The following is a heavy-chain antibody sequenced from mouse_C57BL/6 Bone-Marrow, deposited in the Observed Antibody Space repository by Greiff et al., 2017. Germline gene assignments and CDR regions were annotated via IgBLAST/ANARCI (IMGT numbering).Heavy chain of an antibody. V-gene: IGHV3-6*01. CDR2: ISYDGSN. Sequence: ESGPGLVKPSQSLSLTCSVTGYSITSGYYWNWIRQFPGNKLEWMGYISYDGSNNYNPSLKNRISITRDTSKNQFFRKLNSVTTEDTATYYCASWYFDVWGTGTTVTVSS. CDR1: GYSITSGYY. CDR3: ASWYFDV. J-gene: IGHJ1*03.